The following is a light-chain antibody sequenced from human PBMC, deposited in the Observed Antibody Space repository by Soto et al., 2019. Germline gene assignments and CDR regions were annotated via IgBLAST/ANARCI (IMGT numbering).Light chain of an antibody. CDR2: ATS. CDR1: QGISGW. V-gene: IGKV1D-12*01. J-gene: IGKJ2*01. Sequence: DIQMTQSPSSVSASVGDRVTITCRASQGISGWLAWYQQKPGKAPKLLISATSTLQSGVPSRFKGSGSGTDFTLTISSLQPEDFATYYCQQAYSLPPTFGQGTKLEIK. CDR3: QQAYSLPPT.